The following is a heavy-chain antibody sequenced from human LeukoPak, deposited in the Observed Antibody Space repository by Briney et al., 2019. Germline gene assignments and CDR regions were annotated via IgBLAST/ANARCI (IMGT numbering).Heavy chain of an antibody. CDR1: GFTFSSYG. CDR3: ARNDGFDY. V-gene: IGHV3-30*03. Sequence: GGSLRLSCAASGFTFSSYGMHWVRQAPGKGLEWVAVISYDGSNKYYADSVKGRFSISRDNSKSTLYLQMSSLRAEDTAVYYCARNDGFDYWGQGTLVTVSS. D-gene: IGHD1-1*01. J-gene: IGHJ4*02. CDR2: ISYDGSNK.